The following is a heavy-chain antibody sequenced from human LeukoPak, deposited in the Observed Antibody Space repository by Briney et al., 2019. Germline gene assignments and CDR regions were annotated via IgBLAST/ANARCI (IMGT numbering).Heavy chain of an antibody. J-gene: IGHJ3*02. D-gene: IGHD3-22*01. Sequence: ASVKVSCKASGYTFTGYYMHWVRQAPGQGLEWMGWINPNSGGTNYAQKFQGRVTMTRDTSISTAYMELSRLRSDDTAVYYCAREGVVAYDAFDIWAKGQWSPSLQ. V-gene: IGHV1-2*02. CDR3: AREGVVAYDAFDI. CDR2: INPNSGGT. CDR1: GYTFTGYY.